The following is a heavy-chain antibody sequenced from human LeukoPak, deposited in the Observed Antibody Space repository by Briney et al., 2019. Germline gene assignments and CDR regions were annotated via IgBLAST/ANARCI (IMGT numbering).Heavy chain of an antibody. CDR2: IRYDGSNE. Sequence: GGSLRLSCAASGFTFRSYGMHWVRQAPGKGLEWVAFIRYDGSNEYYADSVRGRFTISRDNSKNTLYLQMNSLRAEDTAVYYCAKDTSRYNWNSHLIDYWGQGTLVTVSS. V-gene: IGHV3-30*02. J-gene: IGHJ4*02. CDR1: GFTFRSYG. D-gene: IGHD1-7*01. CDR3: AKDTSRYNWNSHLIDY.